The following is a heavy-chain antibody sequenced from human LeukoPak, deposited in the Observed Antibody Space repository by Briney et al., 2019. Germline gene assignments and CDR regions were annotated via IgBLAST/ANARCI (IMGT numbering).Heavy chain of an antibody. CDR2: ISGSGGST. Sequence: PGGSLRLSCAAPGFTFSSYAMSWVRQAPGKGLEWVSAISGSGGSTYYADSVKGRFTISRDNSKNTLYLQMNSLRAEDTAVYYCAKDLWTGPYYYYYYGMDVWGQGTTVTVSS. D-gene: IGHD3/OR15-3a*01. J-gene: IGHJ6*02. CDR1: GFTFSSYA. V-gene: IGHV3-23*01. CDR3: AKDLWTGPYYYYYYGMDV.